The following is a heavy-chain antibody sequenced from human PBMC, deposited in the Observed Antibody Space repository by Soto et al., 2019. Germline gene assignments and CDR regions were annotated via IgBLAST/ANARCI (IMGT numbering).Heavy chain of an antibody. CDR1: GDSFSRFA. J-gene: IGHJ4*02. Sequence: VHLVQSGAEVKKPGSSVTVSCKTSGDSFSRFAVSWVRQAPGQGLEWMGGIIPLFDTPNYAQKYRGRVTITADESTGTAILDLSSLTSDDTATYYCARGPEYNSGWYYFDYWRQGTLVSVSS. V-gene: IGHV1-69*12. D-gene: IGHD6-19*01. CDR2: IIPLFDTP. CDR3: ARGPEYNSGWYYFDY.